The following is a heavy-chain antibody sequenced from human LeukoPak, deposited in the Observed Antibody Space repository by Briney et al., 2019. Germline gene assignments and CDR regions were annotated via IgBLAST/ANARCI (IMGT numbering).Heavy chain of an antibody. CDR2: VTWEGITT. J-gene: IGHJ4*02. CDR1: GFTFDDYT. CDR3: VKDGLQYCTSTACYTFDT. Sequence: GGSLRLSCIASGFTFDDYTMHWVRQPPGKGLEWVALVTWEGITTNYADSVKGRFTISRDNSKNSLYLQMNSLRIEDTAFYYCVKDGLQYCTSTACYTFDTWGQGTLVTISS. V-gene: IGHV3-43*01. D-gene: IGHD2-2*01.